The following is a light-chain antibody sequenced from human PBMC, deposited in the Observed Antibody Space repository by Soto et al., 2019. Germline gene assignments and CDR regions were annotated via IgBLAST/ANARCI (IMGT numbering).Light chain of an antibody. J-gene: IGKJ2*03. V-gene: IGKV1-5*03. CDR1: RSINEW. CDR2: RAS. CDR3: QQYHSVPYS. Sequence: DIQMTQSPSTLSASAGDRVTITCRASRSINEWLARYQQKPGKAPNVLIYRASTLQNGVSSRFSGRGSETEFTLTITGLQPDDFATYYCQQYHSVPYSFGQGTKLEIK.